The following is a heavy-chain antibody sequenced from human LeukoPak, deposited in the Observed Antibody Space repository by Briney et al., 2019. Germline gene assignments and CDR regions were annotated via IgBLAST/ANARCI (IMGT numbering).Heavy chain of an antibody. V-gene: IGHV3-15*01. D-gene: IGHD2-15*01. CDR1: GFTFSNAW. CDR2: IKSKTDGGTT. J-gene: IGHJ4*02. CDR3: TTDFVCCSGGSWQRDY. Sequence: PGRSLRLSCAASGFTFSNAWMSWVRQAPGKGLEWVGRIKSKTDGGTTDYAAPVKGRFTISRDDSKNTLYLQMNSLKTEDTAVYYCTTDFVCCSGGSWQRDYWGQGTLVTVSS.